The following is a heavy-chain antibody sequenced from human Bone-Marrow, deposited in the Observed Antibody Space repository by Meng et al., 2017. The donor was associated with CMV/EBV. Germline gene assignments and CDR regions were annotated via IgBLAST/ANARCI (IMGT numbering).Heavy chain of an antibody. Sequence: GRSLRLSCAASGFTFSSYGMHWVRQAPGKGLEWVAFIRYDGSNKYYADSVKGRFTISRDNSKNTLYLQMNSLRAEDTAVYYCAKDDGPVVLARVIGVGYYGMDVWGQGTTVTVSS. CDR2: IRYDGSNK. CDR3: AKDDGPVVLARVIGVGYYGMDV. CDR1: GFTFSSYG. V-gene: IGHV3-30*02. D-gene: IGHD3-22*01. J-gene: IGHJ6*02.